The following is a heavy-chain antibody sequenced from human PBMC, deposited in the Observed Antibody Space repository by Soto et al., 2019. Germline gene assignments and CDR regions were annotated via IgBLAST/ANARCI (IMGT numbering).Heavy chain of an antibody. V-gene: IGHV3-23*01. J-gene: IGHJ4*02. Sequence: GGSLRLSCAASGFTFSSYAMSWVRQAPGKGLEWVSAISGSGGSTYYADSVKGRFTISRDNSKNTLYLQMNSLRAEDTAVYYCANSPIGSGWIFDYWGQGTLVTVSS. D-gene: IGHD6-19*01. CDR2: ISGSGGST. CDR3: ANSPIGSGWIFDY. CDR1: GFTFSSYA.